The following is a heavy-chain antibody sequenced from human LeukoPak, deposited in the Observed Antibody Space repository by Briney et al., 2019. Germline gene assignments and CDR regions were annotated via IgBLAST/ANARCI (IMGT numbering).Heavy chain of an antibody. J-gene: IGHJ4*02. CDR3: ARGNYGDYVAAFDY. Sequence: PSETLSLTCTVSGGSISSGDYYWSWIRQPPGKGLEWIGYIYYSGSTYYNPSLKSRVTISVDTSKNQFSLKLSSVTVADTAVYYCARGNYGDYVAAFDYWGQGTLVTVSS. D-gene: IGHD4-17*01. CDR1: GGSISSGDYY. CDR2: IYYSGST. V-gene: IGHV4-30-4*01.